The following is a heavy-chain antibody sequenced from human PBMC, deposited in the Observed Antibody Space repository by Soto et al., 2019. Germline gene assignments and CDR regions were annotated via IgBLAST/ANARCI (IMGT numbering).Heavy chain of an antibody. CDR3: SRELHGQQYSSVPIEY. CDR2: IWFGGSDE. V-gene: IGHV3-33*01. D-gene: IGHD3-22*01. Sequence: QVQLVASGGGVVQPGRYRRVSCAASGFTFSSYGMHWFRQAPGKGLEWVAVIWFGGSDEYYADSVKGRVTISRDNSKTTLYLQMNSRRAEAMDVYYCSRELHGQQYSSVPIEYWGQGTLVTVSS. J-gene: IGHJ4*02. CDR1: GFTFSSYG.